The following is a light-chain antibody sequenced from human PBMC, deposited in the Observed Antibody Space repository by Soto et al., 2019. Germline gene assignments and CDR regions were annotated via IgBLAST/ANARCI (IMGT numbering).Light chain of an antibody. J-gene: IGKJ1*01. CDR2: GAS. CDR1: QSVSSNY. CDR3: QQYGSSYPWT. V-gene: IGKV3-20*01. Sequence: EIRLKQSPGTLSLCPGERATLSCRASQSVSSNYLAWYQQKPGQAPRLLIYGASSRATGIPDRFSGSGSGTDFTLTIRRLEPEDFAVYYCQQYGSSYPWTFGQGSKVAIK.